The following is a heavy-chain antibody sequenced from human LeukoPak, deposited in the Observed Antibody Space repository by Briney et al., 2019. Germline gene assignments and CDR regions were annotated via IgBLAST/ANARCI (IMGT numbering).Heavy chain of an antibody. CDR1: GFTFSSYA. CDR2: ISGSGGST. CDR3: AKDGLVATTDYYYYMDV. Sequence: PGGSLTLSCAASGFTFSSYAMSWARQAPGKGLEWVSAISGSGGSTYYADSVKGRFTISRDNSKNTLYLQMKSLRAEDTAVYYCAKDGLVATTDYYYYMDVWGKGPTVTVSS. J-gene: IGHJ6*03. D-gene: IGHD5-12*01. V-gene: IGHV3-23*01.